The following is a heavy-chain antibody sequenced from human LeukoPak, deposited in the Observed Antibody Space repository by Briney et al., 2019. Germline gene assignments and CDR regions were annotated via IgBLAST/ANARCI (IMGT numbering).Heavy chain of an antibody. D-gene: IGHD3-10*01. V-gene: IGHV3-33*01. CDR2: IWYDGSSE. Sequence: GGSLRLSCATSGFTFRSYAMHWVRQAPGKGLEWVAVIWYDGSSEYYAESVKGRFTISRDNSKSTMYLQMNSLRDEDTGVYYCARDGALALIRGVVSKGKYYFDYWGQGSLVTVCS. CDR1: GFTFRSYA. CDR3: ARDGALALIRGVVSKGKYYFDY. J-gene: IGHJ4*02.